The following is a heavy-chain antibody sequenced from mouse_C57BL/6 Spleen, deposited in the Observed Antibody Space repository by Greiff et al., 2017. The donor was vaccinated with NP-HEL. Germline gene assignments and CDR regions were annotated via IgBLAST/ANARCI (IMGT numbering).Heavy chain of an antibody. CDR1: GYTFTSYW. J-gene: IGHJ4*01. CDR3: ASPHGSSPYYYAMDY. V-gene: IGHV1-69*01. CDR2: IDPSDSYT. D-gene: IGHD1-1*01. Sequence: VQLQQPGAELVMPGASVKLSCKASGYTFTSYWMHWVKQRPGQGLEWIGEIDPSDSYTNYNQKFKGKSTLTVDKSSSTAYMQLSSLTSEDSAVYYCASPHGSSPYYYAMDYWGQGTSVTVSS.